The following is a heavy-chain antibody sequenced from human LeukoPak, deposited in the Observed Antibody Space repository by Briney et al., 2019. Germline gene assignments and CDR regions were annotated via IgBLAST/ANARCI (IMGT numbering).Heavy chain of an antibody. V-gene: IGHV3-15*01. Sequence: GGSLRLSCAASGFTFSRAWMSWVRQAPGKGLEWVGHIQSKSDYGTTDYAAPVEGRFIISRDDSKNTLFLQMNSLKTEDTAIYYCTRVTAYYYYGMDVWGQGTTVTVSS. CDR2: IQSKSDYGTT. CDR3: TRVTAYYYYGMDV. D-gene: IGHD2-21*02. J-gene: IGHJ6*02. CDR1: GFTFSRAW.